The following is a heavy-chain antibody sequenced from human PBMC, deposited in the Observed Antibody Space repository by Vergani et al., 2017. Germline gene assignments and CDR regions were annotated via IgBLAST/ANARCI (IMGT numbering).Heavy chain of an antibody. Sequence: QVQLVQSGAEVKKPGASVKVSCKASGYTFTGYYMHWVRQAPGQGLEWMGWINPNSGGTNHAQTFQGRVTMTRDTSISTAYMELSRLRSDDTAVYYVARPFHPRAARSAMDVWGKGTTVTVSS. CDR2: INPNSGGT. V-gene: IGHV1-2*02. CDR1: GYTFTGYY. CDR3: ARPFHPRAARSAMDV. J-gene: IGHJ6*03. D-gene: IGHD6-6*01.